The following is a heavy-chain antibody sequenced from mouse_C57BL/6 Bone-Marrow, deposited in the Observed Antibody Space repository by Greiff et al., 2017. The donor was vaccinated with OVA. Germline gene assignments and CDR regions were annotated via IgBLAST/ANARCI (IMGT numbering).Heavy chain of an antibody. J-gene: IGHJ4*01. CDR2: IDPETGGT. CDR1: GYTFTDYE. V-gene: IGHV1-15*01. D-gene: IGHD2-3*01. Sequence: VQLQESGAELVRPGASVTLSCKASGYTFTDYEMHWVKQTPVHGLEWIGAIDPETGGTASNQKFKGKALLTADKSSSTAYMELRSLTAEDSAVYYCTDGYRYYYAMDYWGQGTSVTVSS. CDR3: TDGYRYYYAMDY.